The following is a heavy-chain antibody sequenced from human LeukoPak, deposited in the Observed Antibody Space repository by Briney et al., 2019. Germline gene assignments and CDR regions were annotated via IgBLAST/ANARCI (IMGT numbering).Heavy chain of an antibody. CDR3: ARATSTFRMAAAPFDP. CDR2: ISSSSSYI. J-gene: IGHJ5*02. D-gene: IGHD6-13*01. CDR1: GFTFSSYS. Sequence: GGSLRLSCAASGFTFSSYSMNWVRQAPGKGLEWVSSISSSSSYIYYADSVKGRFTISRDNAKNSLYLQMNSLRAEDTAVYYCARATSTFRMAAAPFDPWGQGTLVTVSS. V-gene: IGHV3-21*01.